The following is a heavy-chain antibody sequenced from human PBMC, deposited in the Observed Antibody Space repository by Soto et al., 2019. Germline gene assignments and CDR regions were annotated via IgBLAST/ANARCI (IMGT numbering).Heavy chain of an antibody. Sequence: GGSLRLSCAASGLSFSSYEIHWVRQAPGKGLEWVSYISKSGSVIYYTDSVKGRFTISRDNAKNLLYLEMNSLRAEDTAVYFCASVMLRFSYGIDVWGQGTTVTVSS. CDR2: ISKSGSVI. V-gene: IGHV3-48*03. CDR3: ASVMLRFSYGIDV. J-gene: IGHJ6*02. CDR1: GLSFSSYE. D-gene: IGHD3-3*01.